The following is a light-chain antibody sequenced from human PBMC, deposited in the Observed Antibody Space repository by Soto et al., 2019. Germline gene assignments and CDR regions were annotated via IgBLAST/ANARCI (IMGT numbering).Light chain of an antibody. J-gene: IGKJ5*01. Sequence: EIVLTQSPGTLSLSPGERATLSCRASQSVSCSYLAWYQQKPGQAPRLLIYGASSRATGIPDRFSGSGSGTDFTLTISRLEPEDFAVYYCQQYGSFPITFGPGTRLEIK. CDR1: QSVSCSY. CDR3: QQYGSFPIT. V-gene: IGKV3-20*01. CDR2: GAS.